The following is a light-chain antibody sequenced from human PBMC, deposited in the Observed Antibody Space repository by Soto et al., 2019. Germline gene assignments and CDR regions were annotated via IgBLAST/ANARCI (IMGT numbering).Light chain of an antibody. J-gene: IGLJ1*01. CDR2: EGS. CDR3: CSYAGSSTYV. Sequence: QSVLTQPASVSGSPGQSITISCTGTSSDVGNYNLVSWSQQHPGKAPNLMIYEGSKRPSGASNRFSGSKSGNTASLTISILEAEDEADYYCCSYAGSSTYVFGTGTKVTVL. V-gene: IGLV2-23*01. CDR1: SSDVGNYNL.